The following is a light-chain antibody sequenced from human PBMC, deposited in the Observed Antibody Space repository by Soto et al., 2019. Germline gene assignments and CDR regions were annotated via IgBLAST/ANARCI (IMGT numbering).Light chain of an antibody. Sequence: DIVMTQSPDSLAVSLGERATINCKSSQSVFYSPNNKDYLAWFQQKPGQPPKLLIYWASTRQSGVPDRFSGSGSGTDFTLTISRLQPEDVEVYYCQQYYTTPWTLGHGTKVDIK. J-gene: IGKJ1*01. V-gene: IGKV4-1*01. CDR1: QSVFYSPNNKDY. CDR3: QQYYTTPWT. CDR2: WAS.